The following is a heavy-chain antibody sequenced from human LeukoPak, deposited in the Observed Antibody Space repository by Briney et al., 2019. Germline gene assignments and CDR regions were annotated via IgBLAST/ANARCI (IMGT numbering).Heavy chain of an antibody. J-gene: IGHJ5*02. CDR3: AKGKAAGLLDWFDP. D-gene: IGHD6-13*01. Sequence: GGSLRLSCVASGFTFSNYVMTWVRQAPGKGLEWVSTITGSGGDTFYPNSVKGRFTISRDDSKNTVYLQMNSLRLEDAAVYYCAKGKAAGLLDWFDPWGRGTLVTVSS. CDR2: ITGSGGDT. V-gene: IGHV3-23*01. CDR1: GFTFSNYV.